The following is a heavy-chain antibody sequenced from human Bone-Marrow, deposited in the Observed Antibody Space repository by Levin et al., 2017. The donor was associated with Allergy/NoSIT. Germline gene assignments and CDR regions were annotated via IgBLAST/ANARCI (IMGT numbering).Heavy chain of an antibody. J-gene: IGHJ4*02. CDR2: TSYDGTLS. CDR3: ATSLRRNFLDY. CDR1: GITFTNYG. D-gene: IGHD6-6*01. V-gene: IGHV3-30*03. Sequence: GESLKISCAASGITFTNYGVHWVRQAPGKGLEWVAYTSYDGTLSYYAASVRGRFTISRDNFKNMMYLQMNSLRLDDTAHYYCATSLRRNFLDYWGRGILVSVSS.